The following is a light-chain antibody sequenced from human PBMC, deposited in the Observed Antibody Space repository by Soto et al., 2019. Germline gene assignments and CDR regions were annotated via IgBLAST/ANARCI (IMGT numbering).Light chain of an antibody. J-gene: IGLJ1*01. Sequence: QSVLTQPASVSGSPGQSITISCTGTSSDVGGYNYVSWYQHHPGKAPKLMIYEVSNRPSGVSNRFSGSKSGNTASLTISGLHAEDEADYYCSSYTGSSTLDVFGTGTKVTVL. CDR3: SSYTGSSTLDV. CDR2: EVS. CDR1: SSDVGGYNY. V-gene: IGLV2-14*01.